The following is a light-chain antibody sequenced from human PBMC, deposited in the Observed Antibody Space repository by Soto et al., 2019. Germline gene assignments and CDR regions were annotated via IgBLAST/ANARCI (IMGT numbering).Light chain of an antibody. V-gene: IGKV3-15*01. CDR2: DAS. J-gene: IGKJ1*01. CDR1: DSVGRH. Sequence: EVVVTQSPVTLSVSPAERATLSCRAIDSVGRHLAWYHQKPGQAPKLLIFDASTRATGVPARFSGSGSVTEFTLTVSSLQSEDFATYSCQPYNSYWTFGQGTKVAIK. CDR3: QPYNSYWT.